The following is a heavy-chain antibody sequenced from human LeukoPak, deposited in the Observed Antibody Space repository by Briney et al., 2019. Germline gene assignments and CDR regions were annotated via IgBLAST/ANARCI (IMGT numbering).Heavy chain of an antibody. V-gene: IGHV1-18*01. CDR3: ARDKDLGAVAGTFDY. CDR2: ISGYNGHT. CDR1: GYTFSNKG. D-gene: IGHD6-19*01. Sequence: ASVKVSCKASGYTFSNKGISWVRQAPGQGLEWMGWISGYNGHTKYAQKFQGRVTMTTDTSTSTAYMELTSLTSDDTAVYYCARDKDLGAVAGTFDYWGQGTLVTVSP. J-gene: IGHJ4*02.